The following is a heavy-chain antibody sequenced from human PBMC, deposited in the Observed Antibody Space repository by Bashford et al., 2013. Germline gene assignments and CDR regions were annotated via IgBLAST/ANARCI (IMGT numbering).Heavy chain of an antibody. Sequence: VANIKQDGSEKYYVDSVKGRFTISRDNAKNSLYLQMNSLRAEDTAVYYCARYCSGGSCYGDAFDIWGQGTMVTVSS. J-gene: IGHJ3*02. V-gene: IGHV3-7*01. D-gene: IGHD2-15*01. CDR2: IKQDGSEK. CDR3: ARYCSGGSCYGDAFDI.